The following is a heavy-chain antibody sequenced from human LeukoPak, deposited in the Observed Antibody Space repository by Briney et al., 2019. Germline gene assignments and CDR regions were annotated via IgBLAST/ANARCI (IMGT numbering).Heavy chain of an antibody. CDR2: ISYDGSNK. V-gene: IGHV3-30-3*01. Sequence: GGSLRLSCAASGFTFSSYAMRWVRQAPGKGLEWVAVISYDGSNKYYADSVKGRFTISRDNSKNTLYLQMNSLRAEDTAVYYCARARELGGDYFDYWGQGTLVTVSS. J-gene: IGHJ4*02. D-gene: IGHD1-26*01. CDR3: ARARELGGDYFDY. CDR1: GFTFSSYA.